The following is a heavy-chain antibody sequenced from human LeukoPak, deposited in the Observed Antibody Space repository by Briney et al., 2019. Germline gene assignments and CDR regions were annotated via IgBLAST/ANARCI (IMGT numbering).Heavy chain of an antibody. J-gene: IGHJ4*02. CDR3: ARSYDFWSGYPDY. D-gene: IGHD3-3*01. V-gene: IGHV3-30-3*01. CDR1: GFTFSSYA. CDR2: ISYDGSNK. Sequence: PGGSVRLSCAASGFTFSSYAMHWVRQAPGKGLEWVAVISYDGSNKYYADSVKGRFTISRGNSKNTLYLQMNSLRAEDTAVYYCARSYDFWSGYPDYWGQGTLVTVSS.